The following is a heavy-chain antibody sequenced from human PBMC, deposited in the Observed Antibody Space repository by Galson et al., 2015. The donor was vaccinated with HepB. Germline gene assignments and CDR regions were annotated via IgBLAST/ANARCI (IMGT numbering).Heavy chain of an antibody. J-gene: IGHJ4*02. D-gene: IGHD5-24*01. CDR3: AREERRWLQLEY. CDR1: GFTFSDYS. V-gene: IGHV3-48*02. Sequence: SLRLSCAASGFTFSDYSMNWVRQAPGKGLEWVSYITSNSNNIYYVDSVKGRFTISRDNAKNSLYLQMNSLRDEDTAVYYCAREERRWLQLEYWGQGTLVTVSS. CDR2: ITSNSNNI.